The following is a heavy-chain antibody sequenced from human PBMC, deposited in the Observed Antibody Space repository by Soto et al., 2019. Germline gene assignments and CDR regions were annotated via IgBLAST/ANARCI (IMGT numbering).Heavy chain of an antibody. J-gene: IGHJ5*02. D-gene: IGHD6-13*01. V-gene: IGHV3-33*01. Sequence: QVQLVESGGGVVQPGRSLRLSCAASGFTFSSYGMHWVRQAPGKGLEWVAVIWYDGSNKYYADSVKGRFTISRDNSKNTLYLQRNSLRAEDTAVYYCARPLAAAGSSGFDPWGQGTLVTVSS. CDR2: IWYDGSNK. CDR3: ARPLAAAGSSGFDP. CDR1: GFTFSSYG.